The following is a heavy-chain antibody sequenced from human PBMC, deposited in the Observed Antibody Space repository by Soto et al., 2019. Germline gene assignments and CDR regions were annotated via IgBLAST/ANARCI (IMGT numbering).Heavy chain of an antibody. Sequence: ASVKVSCKASGYTFTSYAMHWVRQAPGQGLEWMGWINPNSGGTNYAQKFQGRVTMTRDTSISTAYMELSRLRSDDTAVYYCARDRYYDSSGYFYYYYGMDVWGQGTTVTVSS. CDR3: ARDRYYDSSGYFYYYYGMDV. CDR1: GYTFTSYA. V-gene: IGHV1-2*02. J-gene: IGHJ6*02. D-gene: IGHD3-22*01. CDR2: INPNSGGT.